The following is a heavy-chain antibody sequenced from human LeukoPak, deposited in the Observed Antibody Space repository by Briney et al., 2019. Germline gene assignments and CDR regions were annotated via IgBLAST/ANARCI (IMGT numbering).Heavy chain of an antibody. CDR3: ASSLPGTDYYYYYGMDV. CDR2: INTNTGNP. D-gene: IGHD1-14*01. CDR1: GYTFTSYA. Sequence: ASVKVSCKASGYTFTSYAMNWVRQAPGQGLEWMGWINTNTGNPTYAQGFTGRFVFSLDTSVSTAYLQISSLKAEDTAVYYCASSLPGTDYYYYYGMDVWGQGTTVTVSS. J-gene: IGHJ6*02. V-gene: IGHV7-4-1*02.